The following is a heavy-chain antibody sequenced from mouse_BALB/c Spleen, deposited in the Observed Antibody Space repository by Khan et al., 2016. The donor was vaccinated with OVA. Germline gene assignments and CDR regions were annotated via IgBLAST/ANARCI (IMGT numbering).Heavy chain of an antibody. J-gene: IGHJ3*01. V-gene: IGHV1-4*01. CDR3: VRDGAYHGSDGWFAY. Sequence: QVQLKESGAELARPGASVKMSCKASGYTFTSYTIHWIKLRPGQGLEWIGYINPSNGYTNYNQKFKDKATLTADKSSTTAYMQLSSLTSDDSAVYYCVRDGAYHGSDGWFAYWGQGTLVTVSA. CDR2: INPSNGYT. CDR1: GYTFTSYT. D-gene: IGHD4-1*01.